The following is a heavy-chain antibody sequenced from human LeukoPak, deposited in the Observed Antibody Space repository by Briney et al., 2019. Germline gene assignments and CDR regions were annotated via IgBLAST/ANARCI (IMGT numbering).Heavy chain of an antibody. CDR1: GFTFSSYW. V-gene: IGHV3-74*01. D-gene: IGHD2-2*01. CDR2: INSDGSST. J-gene: IGHJ3*02. CDR3: ASSFCSSTSCYLEESDAFDI. Sequence: PGGSLRLSCAASGFTFSSYWMHWVRQAPGKGLVWVSRINSDGSSTSYADSVKGRFTISRDNAKNTLNLQMNSLRAEDTAVYYCASSFCSSTSCYLEESDAFDIWGQGTMVTVSS.